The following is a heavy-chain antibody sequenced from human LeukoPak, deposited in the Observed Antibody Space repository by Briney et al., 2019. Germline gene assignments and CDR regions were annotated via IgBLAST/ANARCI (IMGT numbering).Heavy chain of an antibody. CDR1: GYTFTSYY. J-gene: IGHJ4*02. Sequence: ASVKVSCKASGYTFTSYYMHWLRQAPGQGLEWMGMINPSGGSTSYAQKFQGRVTMTGDTSTSTVYMELSSLRSEDTAVYYCARVRNSSGSYGRSTIDYWGQGTLVNVSS. V-gene: IGHV1-46*01. CDR2: INPSGGST. CDR3: ARVRNSSGSYGRSTIDY. D-gene: IGHD1-26*01.